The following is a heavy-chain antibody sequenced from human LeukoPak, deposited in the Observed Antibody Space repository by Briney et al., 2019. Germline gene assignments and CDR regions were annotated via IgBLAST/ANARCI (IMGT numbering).Heavy chain of an antibody. CDR2: IYHSGST. CDR1: GYSISSDYY. J-gene: IGHJ4*02. V-gene: IGHV4-38-2*02. D-gene: IGHD6-13*01. CDR3: ATTPREYSSTWYYFDY. Sequence: PSETLSLTCTVSGYSISSDYYWGWIRQPPGKGLEWIGSIYHSGSTYYKPSLKSRVTISVDTSKNQFSLNLSSVTAADTAVYYCATTPREYSSTWYYFDYWGQGILVTVSS.